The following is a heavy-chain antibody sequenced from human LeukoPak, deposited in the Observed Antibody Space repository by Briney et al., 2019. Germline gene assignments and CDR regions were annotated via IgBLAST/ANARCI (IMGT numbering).Heavy chain of an antibody. J-gene: IGHJ4*02. CDR1: GFTFSSYA. Sequence: GGSLRLSCAASGFTFSSYAMTWVRQAPGRGLEWVSAISGSGGSTYYADSVKGRFTISRDNSRNTLYLQMNSLRAEDTAVYYCAREYGSGSYYYDYWGQGTLVTVSS. CDR3: AREYGSGSYYYDY. D-gene: IGHD3-10*01. CDR2: ISGSGGST. V-gene: IGHV3-23*01.